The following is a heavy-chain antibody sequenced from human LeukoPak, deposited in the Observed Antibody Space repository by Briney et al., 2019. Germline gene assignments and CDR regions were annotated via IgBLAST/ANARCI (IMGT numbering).Heavy chain of an antibody. D-gene: IGHD2-21*02. CDR2: ISGSGGST. CDR3: AKKGGDSWVYYYYGMDV. V-gene: IGHV3-23*01. Sequence: PGGSLRLSCAASGFTFSSYAMTWVRQAPGKGLEWVSAISGSGGSTYYADSVKGRSTISRDNSKNTLYLQMNSLRAEDTAVYYCAKKGGDSWVYYYYGMDVWGQGTTVTVSS. J-gene: IGHJ6*02. CDR1: GFTFSSYA.